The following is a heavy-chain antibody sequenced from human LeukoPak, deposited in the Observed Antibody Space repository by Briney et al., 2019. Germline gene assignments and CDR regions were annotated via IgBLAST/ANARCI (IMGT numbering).Heavy chain of an antibody. CDR1: GFTFNNYA. CDR3: ARTFFTSHYFDY. J-gene: IGHJ4*02. CDR2: ISGNGGST. V-gene: IGHV3-64*01. Sequence: GSLRLSCAASGFTFNNYAMHWVRQAPGKGLKYFSGISGNGGSTHYANSVKGRFTISRDNSKNTLYLQMSSLRAEDMAVYYCARTFFTSHYFDYWGQGTLVTVSS. D-gene: IGHD3-3*02.